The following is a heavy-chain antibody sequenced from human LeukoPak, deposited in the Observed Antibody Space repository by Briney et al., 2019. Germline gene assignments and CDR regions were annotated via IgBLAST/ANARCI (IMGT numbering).Heavy chain of an antibody. D-gene: IGHD5-18*01. J-gene: IGHJ4*02. CDR2: IYYSGST. Sequence: SETLSLTCTVSGGSISSYYWSWIRQPPGKGLEWIGYIYYSGSTYYNPSLKSRVTISVDTSKNQFSLKLSSVTAADTAVYYCARGHSRYSHGLDYWGQGTLVTVSS. CDR3: ARGHSRYSHGLDY. CDR1: GGSISSYY. V-gene: IGHV4-59*08.